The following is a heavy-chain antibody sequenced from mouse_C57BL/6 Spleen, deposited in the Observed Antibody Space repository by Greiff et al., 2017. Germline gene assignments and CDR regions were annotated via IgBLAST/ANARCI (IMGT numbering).Heavy chain of an antibody. Sequence: VQLQQSGAELVKPGASVKMSCKASGYTFTSYWITWVKQRPGQGLEWIGDIYPGSGSTNYNEKFKSKATLTVDTSSSTAYMQLSSLTSEDSAVXYCAREGAYYGSSPFDYWGQGTTLTVSS. CDR3: AREGAYYGSSPFDY. V-gene: IGHV1-55*01. D-gene: IGHD1-1*01. J-gene: IGHJ2*01. CDR2: IYPGSGST. CDR1: GYTFTSYW.